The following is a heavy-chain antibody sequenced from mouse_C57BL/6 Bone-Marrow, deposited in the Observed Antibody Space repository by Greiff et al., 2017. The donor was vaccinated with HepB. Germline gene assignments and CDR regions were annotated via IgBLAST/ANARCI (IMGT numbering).Heavy chain of an antibody. V-gene: IGHV1-19*01. CDR2: INPYNGGT. Sequence: VQLQQSGPVLVKPGASVKMSCKASGYTFTDYYMNWVKQSHGKSLEWIGVINPYNGGTSYNQKFKGKATLTVDKSSSTAYMELNSLTSEDSAVYYCARSPTVVAPYYAMDYWGQGTSVTVSS. D-gene: IGHD1-1*01. J-gene: IGHJ4*01. CDR3: ARSPTVVAPYYAMDY. CDR1: GYTFTDYY.